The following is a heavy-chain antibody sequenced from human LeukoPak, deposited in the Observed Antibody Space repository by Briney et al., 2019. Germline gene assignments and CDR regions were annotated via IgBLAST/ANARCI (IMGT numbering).Heavy chain of an antibody. J-gene: IGHJ4*02. Sequence: PGGSLRLSCAAAGFTFSKYSMTWVRQAPGKGLEWVASIKQDGSEKYYVASVKGRVPISRDNAKNPLYLKMNSLRAEDTAVYSCARVFGAGYSDYWGQGTLVTVSS. V-gene: IGHV3-7*01. D-gene: IGHD4/OR15-4a*01. CDR2: IKQDGSEK. CDR1: GFTFSKYS. CDR3: ARVFGAGYSDY.